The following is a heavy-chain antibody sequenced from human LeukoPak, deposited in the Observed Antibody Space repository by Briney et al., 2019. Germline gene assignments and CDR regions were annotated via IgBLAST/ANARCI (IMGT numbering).Heavy chain of an antibody. CDR2: LHLAGRT. V-gene: IGHV4-4*02. CDR1: GGSLSSTNW. D-gene: IGHD6-25*01. CDR3: AREGGFYRPLDY. J-gene: IGHJ4*02. Sequence: PSGTLSLTCGVSGGSLSSTNWWTGIRQPPGKGLEWIGELHLAGRTNFNPSLKSRLTMSVDLSENHVSLKLTSVTAADTAVYYCAREGGFYRPLDYSGQGTLVTISS.